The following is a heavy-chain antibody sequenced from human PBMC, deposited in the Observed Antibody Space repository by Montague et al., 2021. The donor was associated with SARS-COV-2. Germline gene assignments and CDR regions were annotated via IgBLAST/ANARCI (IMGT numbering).Heavy chain of an antibody. CDR1: GASISSNNW. V-gene: IGHV4-4*02. Sequence: SETLSLTCEVSGASISSNNWWIWVRQSPGKGLEWMGETYHSGSTNYNPSLRSRVTISVDKAKNQFSLKVNSVSAAATAVYYCARLGVVPSPRTFDPWGQGTLVTVSS. D-gene: IGHD3-10*01. J-gene: IGHJ5*02. CDR2: TYHSGST. CDR3: ARLGVVPSPRTFDP.